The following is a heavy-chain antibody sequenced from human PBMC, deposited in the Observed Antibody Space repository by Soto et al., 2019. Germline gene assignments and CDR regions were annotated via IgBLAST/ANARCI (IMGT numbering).Heavy chain of an antibody. Sequence: EVQLVESGGGLVQPGRSLRLSCAASGFTFDDYAMHWVRQAPGKGLEWVSGISWNSGTIAYAGFVKGRFTISRDNAKNSLYLQMNSLRTEDTALYYCARDPNARGYSSGLNWFDPWGQGTLVTVSS. J-gene: IGHJ5*02. CDR3: ARDPNARGYSSGLNWFDP. CDR1: GFTFDDYA. CDR2: ISWNSGTI. V-gene: IGHV3-9*01. D-gene: IGHD6-19*01.